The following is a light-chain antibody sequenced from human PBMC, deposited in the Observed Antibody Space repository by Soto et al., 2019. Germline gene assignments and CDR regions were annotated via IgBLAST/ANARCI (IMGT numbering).Light chain of an antibody. CDR1: LSVSRN. CDR2: DAS. Sequence: EIVMTQSPATLSVSPGERATLSCRASLSVSRNLAWYQQKPGQAPRLLIFDASTRATGIPARFSGSGSGTDFTLTITRLEPEDFALYYCQQYGGSPITFGLGTRLEIK. V-gene: IGKV3-15*01. J-gene: IGKJ5*01. CDR3: QQYGGSPIT.